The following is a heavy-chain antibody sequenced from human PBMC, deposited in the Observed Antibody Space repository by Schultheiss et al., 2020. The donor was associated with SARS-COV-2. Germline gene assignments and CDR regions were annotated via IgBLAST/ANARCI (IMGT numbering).Heavy chain of an antibody. Sequence: GGSLRLSCAASGFTFDDYAMHWVRQAPGKGLVWVSRINSDGSSTSYADSVKGRFTISRDNAKNSLYLQMNSLRAEDTAVYYCARDPNVLRFLDLPRDVWGKGTTVTVSS. CDR1: GFTFDDYA. CDR2: INSDGSST. D-gene: IGHD3-3*01. V-gene: IGHV3-74*01. CDR3: ARDPNVLRFLDLPRDV. J-gene: IGHJ6*04.